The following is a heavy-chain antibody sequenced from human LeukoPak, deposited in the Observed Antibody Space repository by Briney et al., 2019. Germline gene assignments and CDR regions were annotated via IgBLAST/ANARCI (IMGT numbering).Heavy chain of an antibody. CDR2: ISYSGITI. CDR3: ARGRTGHHSYYYYYMDV. D-gene: IGHD3/OR15-3a*01. CDR1: GFTFSDDY. J-gene: IGHJ6*03. V-gene: IGHV3-11*01. Sequence: PGGSLRLSCAASGFTFSDDYMTWIRQAPGKGLEWISFISYSGITIYYADSVKGRFTISRDNANNSLHLQMNSLRAEDTAVYYCARGRTGHHSYYYYYMDVWGQGTTVTVSS.